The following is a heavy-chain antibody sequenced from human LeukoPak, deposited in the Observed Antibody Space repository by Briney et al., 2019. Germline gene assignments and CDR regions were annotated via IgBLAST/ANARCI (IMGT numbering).Heavy chain of an antibody. J-gene: IGHJ4*02. CDR1: GGSISSGDYF. CDR2: IYYSGST. V-gene: IGHV4-31*03. CDR3: ARVGAATKIDY. Sequence: SETLSLTCTVSGGSISSGDYFWCWIRQHPGKGLEWIGYIYYSGSTYYNPSLKSRVTISVDTSKNQFSLKVSSVTAADTAVYYCARVGAATKIDYWGQGTLVTVSS. D-gene: IGHD3-16*01.